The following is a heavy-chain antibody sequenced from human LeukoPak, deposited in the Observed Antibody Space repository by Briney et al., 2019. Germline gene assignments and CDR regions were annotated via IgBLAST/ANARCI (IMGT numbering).Heavy chain of an antibody. Sequence: SETLSLTCTVSGGSISSSSYYWGWIRQPPGKGLEWIGSIYYSGSTYYNPSLKSRVTISVDTSKNQFSLKLSSVTAADTAVYYCARSRLGIAAAGTLFDYWGQGTLVTVSS. J-gene: IGHJ4*02. CDR3: ARSRLGIAAAGTLFDY. CDR1: GGSISSSSYY. CDR2: IYYSGST. D-gene: IGHD6-13*01. V-gene: IGHV4-39*07.